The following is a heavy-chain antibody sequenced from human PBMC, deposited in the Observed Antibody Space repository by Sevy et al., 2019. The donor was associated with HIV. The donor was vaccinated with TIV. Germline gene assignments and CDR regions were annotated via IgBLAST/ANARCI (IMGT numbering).Heavy chain of an antibody. CDR3: ARGSGVAIYYYDMDV. CDR2: ISSSGSTI. Sequence: GGSLRLSCAASGFTFSDYYMSWIRQAPGKGLEWVSYISSSGSTIYYADSVKGRFTVSRDNANNSLYLQMNSLRAEDTAVYNCARGSGVAIYYYDMDVWGQGTTVTVSS. J-gene: IGHJ6*02. CDR1: GFTFSDYY. V-gene: IGHV3-11*01. D-gene: IGHD3-3*01.